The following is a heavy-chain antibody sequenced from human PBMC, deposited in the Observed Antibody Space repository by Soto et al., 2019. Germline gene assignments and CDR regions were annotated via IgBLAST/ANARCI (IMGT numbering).Heavy chain of an antibody. V-gene: IGHV4-31*02. Sequence: SETLSLTCTVSGGSISSGGYYWSWIRQHPGKGLEWIGYIYYSGSTYYNPSLKSRVTISVDTSKNQFSLKLSSVTAADTAVYYCARVISINMVRGGFAFDIWGPGTLVTVSS. J-gene: IGHJ3*02. CDR3: ARVISINMVRGGFAFDI. D-gene: IGHD3-10*01. CDR2: IYYSGST. CDR1: GGSISSGGYY.